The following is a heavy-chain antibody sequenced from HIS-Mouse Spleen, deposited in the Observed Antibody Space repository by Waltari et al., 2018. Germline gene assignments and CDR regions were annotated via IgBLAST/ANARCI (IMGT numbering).Heavy chain of an antibody. D-gene: IGHD7-27*01. V-gene: IGHV1-2*02. CDR2: TKPSSGGT. CDR3: ARGNWD. Sequence: VQLVQSGAEVKKPGASVKVSCKASGYTFTGYYMHWVRQAPGQGLEWVGRTKPSSGGTNYAQEFQGRVTMTRDTSISTAYMELSRLRSDDTAVYYCARGNWDWGQGTLVTVSS. J-gene: IGHJ4*02. CDR1: GYTFTGYY.